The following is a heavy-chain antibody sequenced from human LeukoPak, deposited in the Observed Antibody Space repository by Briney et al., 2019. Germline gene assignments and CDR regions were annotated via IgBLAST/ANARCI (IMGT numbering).Heavy chain of an antibody. CDR2: IGLESGDI. V-gene: IGHV3-9*02. Sequence: ALRVSCATAGFNSDDYAMHWIRQDPGEGLQWVARIGLESGDIHYADSVKGRFTISRDNAKKYLYLQMKSLRAEDTAVYYCAKDRRPTVSGGYFDLWGRGTLVIVSS. CDR1: GFNSDDYA. J-gene: IGHJ2*01. CDR3: AKDRRPTVSGGYFDL. D-gene: IGHD3-10*01.